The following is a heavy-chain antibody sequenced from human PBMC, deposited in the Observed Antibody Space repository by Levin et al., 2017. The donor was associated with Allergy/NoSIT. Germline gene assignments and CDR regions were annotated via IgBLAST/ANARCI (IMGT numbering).Heavy chain of an antibody. J-gene: IGHJ4*02. Sequence: SETLSLTCTVSGGSTSGYYWSWIRQPPGKGLEWIGYIHSDGSTNYNPSLTGRVTISVDTSRSQFSLNLSSVTAGDTAVYYCARVQRYTIFTFDFWGQGTLVTVSS. CDR1: GGSTSGYY. CDR2: IHSDGST. V-gene: IGHV4-59*01. CDR3: ARVQRYTIFTFDF. D-gene: IGHD3-3*01.